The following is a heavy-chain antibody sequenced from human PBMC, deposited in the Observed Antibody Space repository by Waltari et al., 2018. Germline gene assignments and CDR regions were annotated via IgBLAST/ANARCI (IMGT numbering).Heavy chain of an antibody. J-gene: IGHJ6*02. CDR2: IIPIFGTA. CDR3: ARDLLITMVQGDYYYYYGMDV. Sequence: QVQLVQSGAEVKKPGSSVKVCCKASGGTFSSYAISWVRQAPGQGLEWMGGIIPIFGTANYAQKFQGRVTITADESTSTAYMELSSLRSEDTAVYYCARDLLITMVQGDYYYYYGMDVWGQGTTVTVSS. D-gene: IGHD3-10*01. CDR1: GGTFSSYA. V-gene: IGHV1-69*13.